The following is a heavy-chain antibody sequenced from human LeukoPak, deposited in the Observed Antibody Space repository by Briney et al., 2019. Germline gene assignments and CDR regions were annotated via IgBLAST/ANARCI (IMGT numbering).Heavy chain of an antibody. CDR2: ISSSGSTI. CDR3: ARDRITMVRGANYYYMDV. Sequence: GGSLRLSCAASGFTFSDYYMSWIRQAPGKGLEWVSYISSSGSTIYYADSVKGRFTISRDNAKNSLYLQMNSLRAEDTAVYYCARDRITMVRGANYYYMDVWGKGTTVTVSS. J-gene: IGHJ6*03. D-gene: IGHD3-10*01. V-gene: IGHV3-11*04. CDR1: GFTFSDYY.